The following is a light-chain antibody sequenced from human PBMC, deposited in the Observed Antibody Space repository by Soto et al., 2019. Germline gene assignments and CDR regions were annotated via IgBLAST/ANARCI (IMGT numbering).Light chain of an antibody. CDR1: QSVSSN. CDR2: GAS. Sequence: EIVMTHSPATLSVSPGERVTLSCRASQSVSSNLAWYQQKPGQAPRLLIYGASTRATGIPARFSGSGSGTEFTLTISSLQSEDFAVYYCQQCNNWPLTFGQGTKVEIK. J-gene: IGKJ1*01. CDR3: QQCNNWPLT. V-gene: IGKV3-15*01.